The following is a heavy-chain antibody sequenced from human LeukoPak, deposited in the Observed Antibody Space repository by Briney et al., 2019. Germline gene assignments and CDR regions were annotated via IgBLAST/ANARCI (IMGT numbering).Heavy chain of an antibody. CDR3: ARVAGGVVPAAIEGDY. CDR1: GGSISSGDYY. CDR2: IYYSGST. J-gene: IGHJ4*02. Sequence: SETLSLTCTVSGGSISSGDYYWSWIRQPPGKGLEWIGYIYYSGSTYYNPSLKSRVTISVDTSKHQFSLKLSSVTAADTAVYYCARVAGGVVPAAIEGDYWGQGTLVTVSS. D-gene: IGHD2-2*02. V-gene: IGHV4-30-4*08.